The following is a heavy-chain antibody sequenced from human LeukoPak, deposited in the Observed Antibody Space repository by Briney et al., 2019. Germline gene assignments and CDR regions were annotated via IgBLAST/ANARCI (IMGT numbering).Heavy chain of an antibody. Sequence: PSETLSLTCTVSGDSISRTTFYWGWIRQPPGKGLEWIGSMYYNGNPYYKPSLKSRVTMSIDLSKNQFSLNLTSVTAADTAIYYCAKHAGWFDPWGQGTLVTVSS. V-gene: IGHV4-39*01. CDR3: AKHAGWFDP. CDR1: GDSISRTTFY. CDR2: MYYNGNP. J-gene: IGHJ5*02.